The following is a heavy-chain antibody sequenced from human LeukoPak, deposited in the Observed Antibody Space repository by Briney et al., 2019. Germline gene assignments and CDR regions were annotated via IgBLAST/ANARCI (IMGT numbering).Heavy chain of an antibody. CDR1: RGSISRYY. CDR3: ARGGYSYDFDY. V-gene: IGHV4-4*07. CDR2: IYTSGST. D-gene: IGHD5-18*01. Sequence: EGPSHTRTQPRGSISRYYSSTRRPPARTGLEWIGRIYTSGSTNYNPTLKSRVTMSVDTSKNQFSLKLSSVTAADTAVYYCARGGYSYDFDYWGQGTLVTVSS. J-gene: IGHJ4*02.